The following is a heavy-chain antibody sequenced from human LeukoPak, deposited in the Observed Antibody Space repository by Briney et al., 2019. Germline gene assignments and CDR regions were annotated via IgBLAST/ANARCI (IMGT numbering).Heavy chain of an antibody. V-gene: IGHV1-69*04. CDR1: GGTFSSYA. CDR2: IIPILGIA. J-gene: IGHJ4*02. D-gene: IGHD3-10*01. Sequence: ASVKVSCKASGGTFSSYAISWVRQAPGQGLEWMGRIIPILGIASYAQKFQGRVTITADKSTSTAYMELSSLRSEDTAVYYCASLYHYGSGSYYKGGYWGQGTLVTVSS. CDR3: ASLYHYGSGSYYKGGY.